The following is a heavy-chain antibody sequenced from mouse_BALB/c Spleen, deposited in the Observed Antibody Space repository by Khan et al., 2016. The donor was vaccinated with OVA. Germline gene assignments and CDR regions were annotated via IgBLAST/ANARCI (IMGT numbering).Heavy chain of an antibody. D-gene: IGHD2-1*01. J-gene: IGHJ1*01. V-gene: IGHV5-17*02. Sequence: EVELVASGGGLVQPGGSRKLSCAASGFTFSSFGMHWVRHAPKKGPEWVAYISSGSSTIYYVDTVKGRFTISRDNPKHTLFLQMTSLRSEDTAMYYCARSGGNFHWYFDVWGAGTSVTVSS. CDR3: ARSGGNFHWYFDV. CDR1: GFTFSSFG. CDR2: ISSGSSTI.